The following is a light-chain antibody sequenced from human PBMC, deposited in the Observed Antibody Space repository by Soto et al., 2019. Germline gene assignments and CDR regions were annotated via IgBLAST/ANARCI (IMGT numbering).Light chain of an antibody. Sequence: QSVLTQPRSVSGSPGQSVTISCTGTSCDVGGYNYVSWYQEQPGKAPKLMIYDVSKRPSGVPDRFSGSKSGNTASLTISGLQAEDEADYYCCSYAGSYSYVFXTGTK. CDR3: CSYAGSYSYV. CDR1: SCDVGGYNY. J-gene: IGLJ1*01. V-gene: IGLV2-11*01. CDR2: DVS.